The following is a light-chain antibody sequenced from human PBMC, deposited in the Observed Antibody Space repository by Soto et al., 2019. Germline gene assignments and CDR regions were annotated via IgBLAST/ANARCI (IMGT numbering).Light chain of an antibody. V-gene: IGKV3-20*01. J-gene: IGKJ1*01. CDR3: QHYGSSPRA. CDR1: QSVSSNY. Sequence: EIVLTQSPGTLSLSPGERATLSCRASQSVSSNYLAWYQQKPGQAPRLLIYGASSRVTGIPDRFSGSGSGTDFTLTINRLEPEDFASYYCQHYGSSPRAFGQGTKVEIK. CDR2: GAS.